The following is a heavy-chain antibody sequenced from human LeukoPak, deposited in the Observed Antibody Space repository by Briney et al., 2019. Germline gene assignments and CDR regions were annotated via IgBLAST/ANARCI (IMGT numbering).Heavy chain of an antibody. D-gene: IGHD3-16*01. CDR2: IIPILGIA. CDR3: ARAVFGGGYNY. CDR1: GGTFSSYA. J-gene: IGHJ4*02. Sequence: VASVKVSCKASGGTFSSYAISWVRQAPGQGLEWMGRIIPILGIANYAQKFQGRVTITADKSTSTAYMELSSLRSEDTAVYYCARAVFGGGYNYWGQGTLVTVSS. V-gene: IGHV1-69*04.